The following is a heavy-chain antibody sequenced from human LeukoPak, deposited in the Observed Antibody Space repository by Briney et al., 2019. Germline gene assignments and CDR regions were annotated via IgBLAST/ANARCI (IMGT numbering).Heavy chain of an antibody. CDR3: ARVGQFIYYYYYYMDV. V-gene: IGHV3-30*03. CDR1: GFTFSSYG. J-gene: IGHJ6*03. Sequence: GGSLRLSCAASGFTFSSYGMHWVRQAPGKGLEWVAVISYDGSNKYYADSVKGRFTISRDNSKNTLYLQMNSLRAEDTAVYYCARVGQFIYYYYYYMDVWGKGTTVTVSS. D-gene: IGHD3-16*01. CDR2: ISYDGSNK.